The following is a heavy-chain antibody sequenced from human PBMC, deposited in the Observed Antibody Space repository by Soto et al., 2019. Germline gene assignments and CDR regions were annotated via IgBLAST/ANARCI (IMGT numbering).Heavy chain of an antibody. CDR3: ARVRSGSYRWIFDY. D-gene: IGHD1-26*01. CDR2: FYAGGNT. Sequence: LRLSCAASGFTFSGYGVTWVRQAPGKRLEWVSVFYAGGNTYYADSVKGRFTISRDISKNTLYLHMFNLSPDDTAMYFCARVRSGSYRWIFDYWGQGTLVTVSS. V-gene: IGHV3-53*01. CDR1: GFTFSGYG. J-gene: IGHJ4*02.